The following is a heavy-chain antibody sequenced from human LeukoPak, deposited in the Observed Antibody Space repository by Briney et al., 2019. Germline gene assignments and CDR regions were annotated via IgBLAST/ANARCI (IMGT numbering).Heavy chain of an antibody. V-gene: IGHV3-23*01. CDR1: EFTFSRYA. CDR2: ISGNGGST. D-gene: IGHD3-9*01. Sequence: GGSLRLSCAASEFTFSRYAMSWVRQAPGKGLEWVSAISGNGGSTYYTDSVKGRFTISRDNSKNTLYLQMNSLRAEDTAVYYCAKDLQDILTGYYIYYYYYYGMDVWGQGTTVTVSS. CDR3: AKDLQDILTGYYIYYYYYYGMDV. J-gene: IGHJ6*02.